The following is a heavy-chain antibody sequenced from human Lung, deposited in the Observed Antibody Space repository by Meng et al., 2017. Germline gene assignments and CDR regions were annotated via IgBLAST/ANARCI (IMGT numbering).Heavy chain of an antibody. V-gene: IGHV4-39*01. D-gene: IGHD6-19*01. CDR1: GVSFSTRCYY. CDR2: IGHSGFT. J-gene: IGHJ5*02. CDR3: VRSSAWVRTGFDP. Sequence: QLVGSGPGPLKPPEALSLPLSGVGVSFSTRCYYWCWTRQPPGKGLESIGSIGHSGFTYYTPSLKSRVDVSLDTSKSQFSLMLTSVTAADTAVYYCVRSSAWVRTGFDPWGQGTLVTVSS.